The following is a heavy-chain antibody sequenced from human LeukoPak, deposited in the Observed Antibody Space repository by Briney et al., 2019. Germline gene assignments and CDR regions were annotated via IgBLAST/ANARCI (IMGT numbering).Heavy chain of an antibody. CDR2: ISANHGDT. Sequence: ASVKVSCKASVYTVSNYGITWVGQAPGQGLEGMGWISANHGDTNIAQQFQGRVLMTTDTSTSTAYMQLGRLRSDATAVYYCARRGPTHYYYYMDVWGKGTTVVVSS. CDR3: ARRGPTHYYYYMDV. CDR1: VYTVSNYG. V-gene: IGHV1-18*04. J-gene: IGHJ6*03. D-gene: IGHD3-10*01.